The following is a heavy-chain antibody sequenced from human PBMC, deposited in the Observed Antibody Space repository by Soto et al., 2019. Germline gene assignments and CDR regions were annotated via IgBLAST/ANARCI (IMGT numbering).Heavy chain of an antibody. CDR1: GYTFTSYG. CDR2: ISAYNGNT. CDR3: ARDQISYDFWSGYYGGGSLLDY. J-gene: IGHJ4*02. V-gene: IGHV1-18*01. Sequence: ASVKVSCKASGYTFTSYGISWVRQAPGQGLEWMGWISAYNGNTNYAQKLQGRVTMTTDTSTSTAYMELRSLRSDDTAVYYCARDQISYDFWSGYYGGGSLLDYWGKGTLVTVS. D-gene: IGHD3-3*01.